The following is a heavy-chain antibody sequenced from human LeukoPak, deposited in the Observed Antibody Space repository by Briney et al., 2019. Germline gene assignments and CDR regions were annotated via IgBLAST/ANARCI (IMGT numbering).Heavy chain of an antibody. CDR2: ISSSSSYI. CDR1: GFIFSSYA. J-gene: IGHJ4*02. CDR3: ARGRRLNSSGWFPRYFDY. D-gene: IGHD6-19*01. Sequence: GGSLRLSCAASGFIFSSYAMSWVRQAPGKGLEWVSSISSSSSYIYYADSVKGRFTISRDNAKNSLYLRMNSLRAEDTAVYYCARGRRLNSSGWFPRYFDYWGQGTLVTVSS. V-gene: IGHV3-21*01.